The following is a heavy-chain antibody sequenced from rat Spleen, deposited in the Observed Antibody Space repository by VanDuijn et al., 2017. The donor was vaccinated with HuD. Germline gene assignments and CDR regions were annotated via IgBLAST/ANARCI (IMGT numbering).Heavy chain of an antibody. D-gene: IGHD1-5*01. CDR2: IWNTGGT. J-gene: IGHJ2*01. Sequence: QVQLKESGPGLVQPSQTLSLTCTVAGFSLTSYNVHWVRQPPGKGLEWMGVIWNTGGTRYNSALKSRLSISKDTSKSQVFLKMNSLQTEDTATYYCARDQGDRYNLRYFDYWGQGVMVTVSS. V-gene: IGHV2-41*01. CDR1: GFSLTSYN. CDR3: ARDQGDRYNLRYFDY.